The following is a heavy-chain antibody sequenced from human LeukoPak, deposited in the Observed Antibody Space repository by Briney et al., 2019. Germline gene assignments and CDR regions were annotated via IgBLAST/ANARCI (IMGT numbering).Heavy chain of an antibody. Sequence: GGSLRLSCAASGFTFSSYAMSWVRQAPGKGLEWVSAISGSGGSTYYADSVKGRFSISRDNSKNTLYLQMNSLRAEDTAVYYCAKDLSDLLLLYFDYWGQGTLVTVSS. CDR1: GFTFSSYA. V-gene: IGHV3-23*01. J-gene: IGHJ4*02. CDR3: AKDLSDLLLLYFDY. D-gene: IGHD2-15*01. CDR2: ISGSGGST.